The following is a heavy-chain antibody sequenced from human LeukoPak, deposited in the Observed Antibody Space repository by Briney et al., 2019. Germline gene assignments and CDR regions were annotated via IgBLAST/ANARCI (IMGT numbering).Heavy chain of an antibody. V-gene: IGHV3-74*03. CDR1: GFTFSSYW. D-gene: IGHD5-24*01. CDR3: ARDNAYMFDY. Sequence: GGSLRLSCAVSGFTFSSYWMNWVRQVPGKGLVWVAHINTNGNSATYADFVKGRFTISRDNAKSTPYLQMNDLRAEDAAVYYCARDNAYMFDYWGQGTLVAVSS. J-gene: IGHJ4*02. CDR2: INTNGNSA.